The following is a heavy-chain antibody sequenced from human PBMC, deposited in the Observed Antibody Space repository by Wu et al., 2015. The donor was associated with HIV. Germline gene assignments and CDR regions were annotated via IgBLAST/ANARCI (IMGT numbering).Heavy chain of an antibody. J-gene: IGHJ4*02. CDR1: GYTFTSYD. CDR3: ARAGGGSHYYFNY. V-gene: IGHV1-8*03. CDR2: MNPNSGNT. D-gene: IGHD3-16*01. Sequence: QVHLVQSGAEVKKPGASVKVSCKASGYTFTSYDINWVRQASGQGLEWMGWMNPNSGNTGYAQKFKGRVTITRDTSINTAYMELSSLRSDDTAVYYCARAGGGSHYYFNYWGQGTLVTVSS.